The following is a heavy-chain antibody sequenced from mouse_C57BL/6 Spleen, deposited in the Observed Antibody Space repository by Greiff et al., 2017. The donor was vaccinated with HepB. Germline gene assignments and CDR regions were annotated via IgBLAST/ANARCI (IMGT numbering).Heavy chain of an antibody. CDR2: FYPGSGSI. D-gene: IGHD4-1*01. Sequence: QVQLKESGAELVKPGASVKLSCKASGYTFTEYTIHWVKQRSGQGLEWIGWFYPGSGSIKYNEKFKDKDTLTADRSSSTVYMEFSRLTSEDSAVYFGARHEERGLTYFDYWGQGTTLTVSS. CDR1: GYTFTEYT. V-gene: IGHV1-62-2*01. CDR3: ARHEERGLTYFDY. J-gene: IGHJ2*01.